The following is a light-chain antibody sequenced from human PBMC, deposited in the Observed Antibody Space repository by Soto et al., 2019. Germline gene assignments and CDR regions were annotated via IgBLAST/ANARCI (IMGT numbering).Light chain of an antibody. Sequence: DIQMTQSPSTLSASVGETVTITCRASQSTSSWLAWYQQKPGKAPKLLIYKASTLQSGVPSRFSGTGSGTEFSLTISSLQPDDFATYYCQQYNFYSRTFGQGTKVEVK. CDR3: QQYNFYSRT. J-gene: IGKJ1*01. CDR1: QSTSSW. CDR2: KAS. V-gene: IGKV1-5*03.